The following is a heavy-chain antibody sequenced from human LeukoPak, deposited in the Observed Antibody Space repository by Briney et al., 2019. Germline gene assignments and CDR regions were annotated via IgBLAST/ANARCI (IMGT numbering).Heavy chain of an antibody. CDR3: ARRGIPVYYYGMDV. V-gene: IGHV1-69*04. J-gene: IGHJ6*02. D-gene: IGHD3-16*01. CDR1: GGTFSSYA. Sequence: ASVKVSCKASGGTFSSYAISWVRQAPGQGLEWMGRIIPILGIANYAQKFQGRVTITADKSTSTAYMELSSLRSDDTAVYYCARRGIPVYYYGMDVWGQGTTVTVSS. CDR2: IIPILGIA.